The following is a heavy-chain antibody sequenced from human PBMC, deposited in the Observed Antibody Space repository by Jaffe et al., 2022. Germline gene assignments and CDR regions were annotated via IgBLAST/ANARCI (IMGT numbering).Heavy chain of an antibody. CDR2: IYYSGST. V-gene: IGHV4-59*01. Sequence: QVQLQESGPGLVKPSETLSLTCTVSGGSISSYYWSWIRQPPGKGLEWIGYIYYSGSTNYNPSLKSRVTISVDTSKNQFSLKLSSVTAADTAVYYCARGHILTGYYFFDYWGQGTLVTVSS. CDR3: ARGHILTGYYFFDY. J-gene: IGHJ4*02. CDR1: GGSISSYY. D-gene: IGHD3-9*01.